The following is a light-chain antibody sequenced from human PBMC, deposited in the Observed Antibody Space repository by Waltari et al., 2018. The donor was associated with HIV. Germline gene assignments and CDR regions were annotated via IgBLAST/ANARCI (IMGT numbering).Light chain of an antibody. J-gene: IGLJ2*01. V-gene: IGLV1-51*01. CDR3: GTWDSSLRAVV. Sequence: QSVLTQPPSVPAAPGQKVSISCSGSSSNIGTHYVSWYQQFPGTAPKLLIYENNKRPSGIPDRFSGSKSGTSATLGVTGLQTGDEADYYCGTWDSSLRAVVFGGGTKLTVL. CDR1: SSNIGTHY. CDR2: ENN.